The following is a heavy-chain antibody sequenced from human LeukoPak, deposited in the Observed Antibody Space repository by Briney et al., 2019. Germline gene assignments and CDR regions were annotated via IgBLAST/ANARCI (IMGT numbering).Heavy chain of an antibody. CDR3: ARTERLNYGGNLEDAFDI. CDR2: INPNSGST. D-gene: IGHD4-23*01. J-gene: IGHJ3*02. Sequence: ASVKVSCKASGYTFTGYYMHWVRQAPGQGLEWMGWINPNSGSTNYAQKFQGRVTMTRDTSISTAYMELSRLRSDDTAVYYCARTERLNYGGNLEDAFDIWGQGTMVTVSS. V-gene: IGHV1-2*02. CDR1: GYTFTGYY.